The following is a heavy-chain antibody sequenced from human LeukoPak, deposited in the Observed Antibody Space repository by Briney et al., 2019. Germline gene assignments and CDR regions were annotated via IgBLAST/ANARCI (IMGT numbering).Heavy chain of an antibody. CDR2: IRSKANSYAT. CDR1: GFTFSGSA. J-gene: IGHJ5*02. V-gene: IGHV3-73*01. D-gene: IGHD3-9*01. CDR3: FRQKTAYDILTGYYRWENWFDP. Sequence: GGSLRLSCAASGFTFSGSAMHWVRQASAKGLECVGRIRSKANSYATAYAASVKGRVTISRDDSKNPAHLQMNSLKTEDTAVYFFFRQKTAYDILTGYYRWENWFDPWGQGTLVTVSS.